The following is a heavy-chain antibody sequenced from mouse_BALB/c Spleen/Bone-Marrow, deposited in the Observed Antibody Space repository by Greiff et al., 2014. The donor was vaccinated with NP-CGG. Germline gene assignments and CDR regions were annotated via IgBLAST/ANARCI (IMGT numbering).Heavy chain of an antibody. CDR3: AREGVDYFDY. Sequence: EVNLVESGPELVKPGASVKMSCKASGYTFTSYVMHWVKQQPGQGLEWFGYINPYNDGTKYNEKFEGKATLTSDKSSSTAYMELSSLTFEDSAVYFCAREGVDYFDYWGQGTTLTVSS. CDR2: INPYNDGT. J-gene: IGHJ2*01. CDR1: GYTFTSYV. V-gene: IGHV1-14*01.